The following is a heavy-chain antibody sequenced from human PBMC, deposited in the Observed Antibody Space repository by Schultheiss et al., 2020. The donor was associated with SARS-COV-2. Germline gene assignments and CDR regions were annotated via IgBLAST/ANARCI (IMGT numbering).Heavy chain of an antibody. CDR3: RYSSSWYESTFDY. V-gene: IGHV3-NL1*01. J-gene: IGHJ4*02. D-gene: IGHD6-13*01. Sequence: GGSLRLSCAASGFTFSSYGMHWVRQAPGKGLEWVSVIYSGGSTYYADSVKGRFTISRDNSKNTLYLQMNSLRAEDTAVYYCRYSSSWYESTFDYWGQGTLVTVSS. CDR2: IYSGGST. CDR1: GFTFSSYG.